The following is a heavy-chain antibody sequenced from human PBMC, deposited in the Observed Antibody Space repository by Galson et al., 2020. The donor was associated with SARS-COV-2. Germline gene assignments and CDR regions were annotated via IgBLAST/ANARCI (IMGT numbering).Heavy chain of an antibody. CDR1: GVSMSRGSCY. Sequence: ETSETLSPTCSVSGVSMSRGSCYWAWIRQPPGKGLERIGTIYYTGSTYYNPSLKSRVTISVDTSKNQFSLELTSVTAADTAVYYCARREGYYDSSGFSDDAFDIWGQGAMVTVSS. J-gene: IGHJ3*02. D-gene: IGHD3-22*01. CDR2: IYYTGST. CDR3: ARREGYYDSSGFSDDAFDI. V-gene: IGHV4-39*01.